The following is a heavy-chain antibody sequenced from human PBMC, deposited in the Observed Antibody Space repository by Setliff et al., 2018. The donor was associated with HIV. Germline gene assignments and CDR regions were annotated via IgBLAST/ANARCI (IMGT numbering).Heavy chain of an antibody. V-gene: IGHV4-4*09. CDR2: IYTSGST. J-gene: IGHJ5*02. CDR3: ARDRHYSGLGSYGP. D-gene: IGHD3-10*01. CDR1: GGSISSYY. Sequence: KPSETLSLTCTVSGGSISSYYWSWIRQPPGKGLEWIGYIYTSGSTNYNPSLKSRVTISVDTSRNQFSLGLTSVTAEDTAVYYCARDRHYSGLGSYGPWGPGTLVTVSS.